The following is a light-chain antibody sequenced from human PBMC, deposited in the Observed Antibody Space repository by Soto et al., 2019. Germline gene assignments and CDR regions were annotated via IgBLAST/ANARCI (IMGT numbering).Light chain of an antibody. CDR1: TGAVTSGYY. V-gene: IGLV7-43*01. J-gene: IGLJ2*01. CDR3: LLFYGDGVV. Sequence: QTVVTQEPSLTVSPGGTVTLTCASSTGAVTSGYYPNWFQQKPGQPPRALIYSTTYKHSWTPARFSGSLLGGKAALTLSGGQAEDEAEYYCLLFYGDGVVFGGGTKLTVL. CDR2: STT.